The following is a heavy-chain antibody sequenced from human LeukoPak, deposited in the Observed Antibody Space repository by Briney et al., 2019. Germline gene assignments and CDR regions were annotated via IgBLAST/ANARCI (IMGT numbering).Heavy chain of an antibody. D-gene: IGHD3-3*01. J-gene: IGHJ2*01. V-gene: IGHV4-31*03. CDR2: SYYSGST. CDR3: ARAILTASGYVWYFDL. CDR1: GGCISSGGYW. Sequence: SETLSLTCTVSGGCISSGGYWWSWIRQHPGEGLEWIGYSYYSGSTYYNPSLRSRVTILVDTSKNQFSLKLSSLNAADTAVYYCARAILTASGYVWYFDLWGRGTLVTVSS.